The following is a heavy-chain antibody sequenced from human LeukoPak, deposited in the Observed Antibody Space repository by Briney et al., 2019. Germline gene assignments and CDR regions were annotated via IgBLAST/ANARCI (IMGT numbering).Heavy chain of an antibody. Sequence: SETLSLTCTVSGGSISSYYWSWIRQPPGKGLEWIGYIYYSGSTNYNPSLKSRVTISVDTSKNQFSLKLSSVTAADTAVYYCARDRPCGGDCYPPAFDIWGQGTMVTVSS. CDR3: ARDRPCGGDCYPPAFDI. CDR1: GGSISSYY. CDR2: IYYSGST. J-gene: IGHJ3*02. V-gene: IGHV4-59*01. D-gene: IGHD2-21*02.